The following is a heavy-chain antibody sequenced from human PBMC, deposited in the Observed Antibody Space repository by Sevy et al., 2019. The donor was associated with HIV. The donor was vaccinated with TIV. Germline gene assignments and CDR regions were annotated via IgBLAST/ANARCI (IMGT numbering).Heavy chain of an antibody. CDR3: ARQVGQLRFFDWSPGYFDY. CDR2: IYYSGST. Sequence: SETLSLTCTVSGDSISSSPYYWGWIRQSHGKGLEWIGSIYYSGSTYYNPSLKSRVPICVDTSKNQLSLKLNSVTAADTAVYYCARQVGQLRFFDWSPGYFDYWGQGILVTVSS. J-gene: IGHJ4*02. CDR1: GDSISSSPYY. V-gene: IGHV4-39*01. D-gene: IGHD3-9*01.